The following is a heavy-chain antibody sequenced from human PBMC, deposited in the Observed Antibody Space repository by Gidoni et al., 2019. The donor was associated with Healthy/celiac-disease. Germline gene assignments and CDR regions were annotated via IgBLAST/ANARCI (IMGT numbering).Heavy chain of an antibody. Sequence: QVQLQESGPGLVKPSQTLSLTCTVSGGSISSGGYSWSWIRQHPGKGLEWIGYIYYSGSTYYNPSLKSRVTISVDTSKNQFSLKLSSVTAADTAVYYCARGKNIVVVPAAIWWFDPWGQGTLVTVSS. CDR1: GGSISSGGYS. D-gene: IGHD2-2*01. V-gene: IGHV4-31*03. CDR2: IYYSGST. CDR3: ARGKNIVVVPAAIWWFDP. J-gene: IGHJ5*02.